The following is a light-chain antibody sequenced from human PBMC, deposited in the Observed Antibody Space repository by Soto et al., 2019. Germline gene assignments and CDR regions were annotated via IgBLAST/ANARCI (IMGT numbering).Light chain of an antibody. J-gene: IGKJ1*01. CDR2: KAS. Sequence: DIQMTQSPSTLSASVGDRVTITCRASQSISSWLAWYQQKPGKAPKLLIYKASSLESGVPSRFSGSGSGTEFTLTISSLQPHDFATYYCQHYNSYLWTFGQGTKVEIK. CDR3: QHYNSYLWT. CDR1: QSISSW. V-gene: IGKV1-5*03.